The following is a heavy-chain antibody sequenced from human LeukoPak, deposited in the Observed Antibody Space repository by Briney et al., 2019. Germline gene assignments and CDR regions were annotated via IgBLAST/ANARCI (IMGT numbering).Heavy chain of an antibody. CDR3: ARGDAQLLGDYYYHYYMDV. V-gene: IGHV1-2*02. D-gene: IGHD2-2*01. CDR1: GYTFTGYY. CDR2: INPNSGGT. J-gene: IGHJ6*03. Sequence: ASVKVSCKASGYTFTGYYMHWVRQAPGQGLEWMGWINPNSGGTNYAQKFQGRVTMTRDTSISTAYMELSRLRSDDTAVYYCARGDAQLLGDYYYHYYMDVWGKGTTVTVSS.